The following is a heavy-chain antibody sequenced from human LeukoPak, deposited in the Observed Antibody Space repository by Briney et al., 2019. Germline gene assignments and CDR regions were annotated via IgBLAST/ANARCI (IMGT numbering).Heavy chain of an antibody. CDR3: ARNPMIVVENRYFDL. V-gene: IGHV4-59*01. Sequence: SETLSLTCTVSGGSISSYYWSWIRQPPGKGLEWIGYIYYSGSTNYNPSLKSRVTISVDTSKNQFSLKLSSVTAADTAVYYCARNPMIVVENRYFDLWGRGTLVTVSS. D-gene: IGHD3-22*01. J-gene: IGHJ2*01. CDR2: IYYSGST. CDR1: GGSISSYY.